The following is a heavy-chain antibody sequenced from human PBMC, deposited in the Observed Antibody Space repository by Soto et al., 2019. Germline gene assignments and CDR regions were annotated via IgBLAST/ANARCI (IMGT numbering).Heavy chain of an antibody. CDR2: INSDGSST. Sequence: GGSLRLSCAASGFTFSSYWMHWVRQAPGKGLVWVSRINSDGSSTSYADSVKGRFTISRDNAKNTLYLQMNSLRDDDTAVYYCARGRGYCGGTNCYLDYWGQGALVTVSS. CDR3: ARGRGYCGGTNCYLDY. D-gene: IGHD2-21*01. V-gene: IGHV3-74*01. CDR1: GFTFSSYW. J-gene: IGHJ4*02.